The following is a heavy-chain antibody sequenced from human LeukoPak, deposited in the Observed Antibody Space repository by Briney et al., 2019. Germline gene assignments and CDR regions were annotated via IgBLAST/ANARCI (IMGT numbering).Heavy chain of an antibody. CDR1: GFTVSSNY. V-gene: IGHV3-66*01. D-gene: IGHD3-10*01. CDR3: ARVIMVRGVTQFDY. Sequence: GWSLRLSCAASGFTVSSNYMSWVRQAPGKGLEWVSVTYSGGKTYYADSVKGRFTISRDNSKNTLYLQMTSLRAEDTAVYYCARVIMVRGVTQFDYWGQGTLVTVSS. CDR2: TYSGGKT. J-gene: IGHJ4*02.